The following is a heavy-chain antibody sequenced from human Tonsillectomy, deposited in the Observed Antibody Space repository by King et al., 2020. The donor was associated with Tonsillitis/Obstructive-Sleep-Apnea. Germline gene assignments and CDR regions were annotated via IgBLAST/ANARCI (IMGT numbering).Heavy chain of an antibody. J-gene: IGHJ4*02. CDR1: GYSFTSYW. CDR2: IYPGDSDT. V-gene: IGHV5-51*01. D-gene: IGHD7-27*01. Sequence: QLVQSGAEVKTPGESLKISCEGFGYSFTSYWIGGVRHMPGKGLEWMGIIYPGDSDTRYSPSFQGQVTIPADKSISTAYLQWSSLKASDTAMYYCARSLGPRTGDFDYWGQGTLVTVSS. CDR3: ARSLGPRTGDFDY.